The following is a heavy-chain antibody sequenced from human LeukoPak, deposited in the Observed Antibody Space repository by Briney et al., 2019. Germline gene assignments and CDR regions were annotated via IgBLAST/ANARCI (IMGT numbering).Heavy chain of an antibody. V-gene: IGHV3-30*18. J-gene: IGHJ4*02. D-gene: IGHD6-19*01. CDR2: ISYDGSNK. CDR3: AKLAVAGLIDY. Sequence: PGGSLRLSCAASGFTFSSYGMHWVRQAPGKGLEWVAVISYDGSNKYYADSVKGRFTISRDNSKNTLYLQMNSLRAEDTAVYYCAKLAVAGLIDYWGQGTLVTVSS. CDR1: GFTFSSYG.